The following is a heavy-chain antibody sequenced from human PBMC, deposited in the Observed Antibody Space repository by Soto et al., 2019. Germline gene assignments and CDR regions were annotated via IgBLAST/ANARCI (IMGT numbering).Heavy chain of an antibody. V-gene: IGHV4-61*01. CDR2: VYHSGIT. D-gene: IGHD1-26*01. CDR3: VREDMSGTYYFDY. CDR1: GASVSSETHF. Sequence: PSETLSLTCTVSGASVSSETHFWTWIRQPPGKGLEWIGYVYHSGITNSNPALTSRVTVSADKSRNQFSLTLDSVTPADTAVYYCVREDMSGTYYFDYWGPGTLVTVSS. J-gene: IGHJ4*02.